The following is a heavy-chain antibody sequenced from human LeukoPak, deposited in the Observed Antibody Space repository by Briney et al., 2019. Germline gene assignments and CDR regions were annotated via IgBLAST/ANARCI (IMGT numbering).Heavy chain of an antibody. Sequence: GGALRLSCAASGFTLDDYGMSWVRQAPGEGLGWVSGINWNGGSTGYADSVKGRFTISRDNAKNSLYLQMNSLRAEDTALYHCARGGGNSGEFTYWGQGTLVTVSS. V-gene: IGHV3-20*01. CDR1: GFTLDDYG. CDR2: INWNGGST. D-gene: IGHD4-23*01. J-gene: IGHJ4*02. CDR3: ARGGGNSGEFTY.